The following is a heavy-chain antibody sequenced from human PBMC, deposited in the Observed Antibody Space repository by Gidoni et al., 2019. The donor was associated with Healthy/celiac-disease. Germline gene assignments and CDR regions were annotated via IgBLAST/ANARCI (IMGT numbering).Heavy chain of an antibody. Sequence: EVQLVESGGGLVKPGGSLRLSCAASGFTFSSYSMNWVRQAPGKGLGWVSSISSRSSYIYYADAWKGRFTISRDNAKNSLYLQMNSLRAEDTAVYYCARVNYYDSSGGPVFDYWGQGTLVTVSS. CDR3: ARVNYYDSSGGPVFDY. D-gene: IGHD3-22*01. V-gene: IGHV3-21*01. J-gene: IGHJ4*02. CDR2: ISSRSSYI. CDR1: GFTFSSYS.